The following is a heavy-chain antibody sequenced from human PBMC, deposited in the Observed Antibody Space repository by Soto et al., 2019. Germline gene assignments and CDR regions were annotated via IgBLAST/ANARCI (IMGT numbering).Heavy chain of an antibody. CDR1: GFTFSSYA. Sequence: PGGSLRLSCAASGFTFSSYAMSWVRQAPGKGLEWVSAISGSGGSTYYADSVKGRFTISRDNSKNTLYLQMNSLRAEDTAVYYCAKGPLYYYGSGSYYNNRSYYYYYGMDVWGQGTTVTGSS. V-gene: IGHV3-23*01. D-gene: IGHD3-10*01. CDR2: ISGSGGST. J-gene: IGHJ6*02. CDR3: AKGPLYYYGSGSYYNNRSYYYYYGMDV.